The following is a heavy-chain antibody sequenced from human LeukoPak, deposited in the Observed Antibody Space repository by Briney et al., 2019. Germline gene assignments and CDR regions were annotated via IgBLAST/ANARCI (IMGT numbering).Heavy chain of an antibody. D-gene: IGHD3-22*01. CDR1: GGTFSSYA. CDR2: IIPIFGTA. Sequence: ASVKVSCKASGGTFSSYAISWVRQAPGQGLEWMGGIIPIFGTASYAQEFQGRVTMTRDTSTSTVYMELSSLRSEDTAVYYCARTGHDSSGYSFDYWGQGTLVTVSS. J-gene: IGHJ4*02. V-gene: IGHV1-69*05. CDR3: ARTGHDSSGYSFDY.